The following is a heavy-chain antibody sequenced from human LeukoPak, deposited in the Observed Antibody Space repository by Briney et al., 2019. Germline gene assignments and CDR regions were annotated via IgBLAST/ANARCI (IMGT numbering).Heavy chain of an antibody. J-gene: IGHJ4*02. Sequence: PGGSLRLSCAASGFTFSRSWMGWVRQAPGKGLEWVANIKQDGTSKYYVDSAMGRFTCSRDNAENSVDLQMNSLSAGDTAVYYCARHGDYCFDLWGPGTRVTVSS. CDR3: ARHGDYCFDL. CDR1: GFTFSRSW. V-gene: IGHV3-7*02. D-gene: IGHD2-21*01. CDR2: IKQDGTSK.